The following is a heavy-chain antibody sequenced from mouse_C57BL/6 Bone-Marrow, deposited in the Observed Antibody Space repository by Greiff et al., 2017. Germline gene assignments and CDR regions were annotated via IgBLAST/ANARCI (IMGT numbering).Heavy chain of an antibody. D-gene: IGHD6-2*01. CDR1: GYTFTDYY. CDR3: ARLSLDY. Sequence: EVKLQQSGPELVKPGASVKISCKASGYTFTDYYMNWVKQSHGKSLEWIGDINPNNGGTSYNQKFKGKATLTVDKSSSTAYMELRSLTSEDSAVYYCARLSLDYWGQGTTLTVSS. CDR2: INPNNGGT. V-gene: IGHV1-26*01. J-gene: IGHJ2*01.